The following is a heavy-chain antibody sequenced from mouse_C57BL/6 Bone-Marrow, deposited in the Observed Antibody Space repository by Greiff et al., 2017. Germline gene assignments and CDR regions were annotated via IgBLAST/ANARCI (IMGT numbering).Heavy chain of an antibody. CDR1: GYAFSSSW. J-gene: IGHJ2*01. CDR2: IYPGDGDT. V-gene: IGHV1-82*01. CDR3: ARCDGYFPPFDY. D-gene: IGHD2-3*01. Sequence: VQLQQSGPELVKPGASVKISCKASGYAFSSSWMNWVKQRPGKGLEWIGRIYPGDGDTNYNGKFKGKATLTADKSSSTAYMQLSSLTSEDSAVYFCARCDGYFPPFDYWGQGTTLTVSS.